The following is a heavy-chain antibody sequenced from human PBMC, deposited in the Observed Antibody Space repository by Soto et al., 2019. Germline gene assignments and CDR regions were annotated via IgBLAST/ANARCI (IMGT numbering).Heavy chain of an antibody. CDR1: GGSFSGYY. CDR3: AREDILTGHNWFDP. V-gene: IGHV4-34*01. CDR2: INHSGST. J-gene: IGHJ5*02. Sequence: PSETLSLTCAVYGGSFSGYYWSWIRQPPGKGLEWIGEINHSGSTNYNPSLKNRVTISVDTSKNQFSLKLSSVTAADTAVYYCAREDILTGHNWFDPWGQGTLVTVSS. D-gene: IGHD3-9*01.